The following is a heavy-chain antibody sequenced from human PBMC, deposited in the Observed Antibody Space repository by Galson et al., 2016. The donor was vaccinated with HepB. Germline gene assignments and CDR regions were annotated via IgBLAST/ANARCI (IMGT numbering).Heavy chain of an antibody. J-gene: IGHJ3*01. CDR1: GFTLSTYS. CDR2: ISSSTTPI. Sequence: SLRLSCAASGFTLSTYSMNWVRQAPGKGLEWVSYISSSTTPIYYADSVKGRFTISRDNAKNSVYLQMHSLRDDDTAVYYCARELVRSAFDLWGQGTMVTVSS. CDR3: ARELVRSAFDL. D-gene: IGHD6-6*01. V-gene: IGHV3-48*02.